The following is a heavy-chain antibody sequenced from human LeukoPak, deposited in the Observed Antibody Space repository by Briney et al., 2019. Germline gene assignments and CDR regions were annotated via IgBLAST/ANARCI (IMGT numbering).Heavy chain of an antibody. D-gene: IGHD5-12*01. V-gene: IGHV3-23*01. Sequence: GGSLRLSCAASGFTFSSYAMSWVRQAPGKGLEWVSAVSGSAGSTYYADSVKGRFTISRDNSKNTLYLRMNSLRAEDTAVYYCAKLGGSVNSGYGFDYWGQGTLVTVSS. CDR3: AKLGGSVNSGYGFDY. CDR2: VSGSAGST. CDR1: GFTFSSYA. J-gene: IGHJ4*02.